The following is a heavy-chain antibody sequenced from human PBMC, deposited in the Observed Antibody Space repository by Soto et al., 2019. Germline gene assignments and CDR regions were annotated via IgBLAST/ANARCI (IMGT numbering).Heavy chain of an antibody. Sequence: ASVKVSCKASGYTFTSYDINWVRQATGQGLEWMGWMNPNSGNTGYAQKFQGRVTMTRNTSISTAYMELSSLRSEDTAVYYCARGLKGATVTTNRYYYYYYMDVWGKGTTVTVSS. V-gene: IGHV1-8*01. CDR1: GYTFTSYD. J-gene: IGHJ6*03. CDR2: MNPNSGNT. D-gene: IGHD4-17*01. CDR3: ARGLKGATVTTNRYYYYYYMDV.